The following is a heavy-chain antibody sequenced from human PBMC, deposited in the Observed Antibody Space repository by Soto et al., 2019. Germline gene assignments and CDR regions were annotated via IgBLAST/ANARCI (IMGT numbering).Heavy chain of an antibody. Sequence: SETLSLTCAVYGGSFSGYDLSWIRQPPGKGLEWIGEINHSGSTNYNPSLKSRVTISVDTSKNQFSLKLSSVTAADTAVYYCASAAILTGYYYWGKGAQVTVSS. CDR1: GGSFSGYD. D-gene: IGHD3-9*01. J-gene: IGHJ4*02. V-gene: IGHV4-34*01. CDR2: INHSGST. CDR3: ASAAILTGYYY.